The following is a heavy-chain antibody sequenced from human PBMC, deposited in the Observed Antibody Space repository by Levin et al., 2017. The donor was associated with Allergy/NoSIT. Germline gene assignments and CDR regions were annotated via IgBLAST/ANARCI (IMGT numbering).Heavy chain of an antibody. V-gene: IGHV2-26*01. CDR3: ARIRQWLVLGKDYYYYGMDV. D-gene: IGHD6-19*01. CDR2: IFSNDEK. CDR1: GFSLSNARMG. J-gene: IGHJ6*02. Sequence: ESGPTLVKPTETLTLTCTVSGFSLSNARMGVSWIRQPPGKALEWLAHIFSNDEKSYSTSLKSRLTISKDTSKSQVVLTMTNMDPVDTATYYCARIRQWLVLGKDYYYYGMDVWGQGTTVTVSS.